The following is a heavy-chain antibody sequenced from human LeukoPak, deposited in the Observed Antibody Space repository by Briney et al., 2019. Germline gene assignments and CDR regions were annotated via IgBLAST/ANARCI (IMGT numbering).Heavy chain of an antibody. CDR3: ARDHGSSWYECFQH. V-gene: IGHV3-30*04. CDR2: ISYDGSNK. Sequence: GGSLRLSCAASGFTFSSYAMHWVRQAPGKGLDWVAVISYDGSNKYYADSVKGRFTISRVNSKNTLYLQMNSLRAEATAVYYCARDHGSSWYECFQHWGQGTLVTVSS. D-gene: IGHD6-13*01. CDR1: GFTFSSYA. J-gene: IGHJ1*01.